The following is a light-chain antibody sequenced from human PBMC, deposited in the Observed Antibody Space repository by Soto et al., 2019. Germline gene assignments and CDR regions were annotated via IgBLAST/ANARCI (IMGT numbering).Light chain of an antibody. V-gene: IGLV2-14*01. J-gene: IGLJ1*01. Sequence: HSALTQPASVSGSPGQSITISCTGTSSDVGGYNYVSWYQQHPGKAPKLMIYDVSNRPSGVSNRFSGSKSGNTASLTISGLHAEDEADYYCSSYTSSSTVFGTGTKVTVL. CDR1: SSDVGGYNY. CDR3: SSYTSSSTV. CDR2: DVS.